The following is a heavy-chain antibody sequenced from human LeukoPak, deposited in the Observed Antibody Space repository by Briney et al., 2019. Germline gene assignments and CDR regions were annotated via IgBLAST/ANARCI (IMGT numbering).Heavy chain of an antibody. D-gene: IGHD2-2*01. CDR3: ARDEQGGDCSSTSCRPIDY. V-gene: IGHV3-7*01. CDR1: GFTLSTNW. J-gene: IGHJ4*02. CDR2: IKQDGSEK. Sequence: GGSLRLSCTASGFTLSTNWMSWVRQAPGKGLEWMANIKQDGSEKYYVDSVKGRFTISRDNAKNSLYLQMNSLRAEDTAVYYCARDEQGGDCSSTSCRPIDYWGQGTLVTVSS.